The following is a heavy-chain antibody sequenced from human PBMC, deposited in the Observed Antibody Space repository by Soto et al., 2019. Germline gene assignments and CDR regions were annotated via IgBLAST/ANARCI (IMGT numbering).Heavy chain of an antibody. V-gene: IGHV1-69*02. CDR3: AITYCRDNSCPRDFDF. CDR1: GGTFNTYT. CDR2: FIPILDMA. J-gene: IGHJ4*02. D-gene: IGHD2-21*01. Sequence: QVQVAQSGAEVKKPESSVKVSCKPSGGTFNTYTVNWVRLAPGHGLEWMGRFIPILDMANYAQKFQDRVTITADRSTFTAYMELNSLTSDDTALYYCAITYCRDNSCPRDFDFWGPGTRVTVSS.